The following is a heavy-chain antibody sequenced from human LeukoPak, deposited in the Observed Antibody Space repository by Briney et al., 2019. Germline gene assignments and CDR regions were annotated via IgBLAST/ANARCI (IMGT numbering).Heavy chain of an antibody. CDR2: ISDNNGGT. Sequence: ASVKVSCKASGYTFTTYSLAWVRQAPGQSLEWMGWISDNNGGTNYAQSFQDRVTLTRDTSTNTAYLELRSLRSDDTAIIYCATATQPRGYFLHWGQGTLVTVSS. CDR1: GYTFTTYS. D-gene: IGHD2-2*01. V-gene: IGHV1-18*01. CDR3: ATATQPRGYFLH. J-gene: IGHJ1*01.